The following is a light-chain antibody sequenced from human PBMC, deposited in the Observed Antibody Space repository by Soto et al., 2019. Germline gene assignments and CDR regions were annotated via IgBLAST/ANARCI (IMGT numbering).Light chain of an antibody. CDR1: SSDVGSYNL. CDR2: EVS. V-gene: IGLV2-23*02. J-gene: IGLJ1*01. Sequence: QSVLTQPASVSGSPGQSITISCTGTSSDVGSYNLASWYQQHPGKAPKLMIYEVSKRPSGVSNRFSGSESGDTASLTISGLQAEDESDYYCCSYAGSRSYVFGTGTKVTVL. CDR3: CSYAGSRSYV.